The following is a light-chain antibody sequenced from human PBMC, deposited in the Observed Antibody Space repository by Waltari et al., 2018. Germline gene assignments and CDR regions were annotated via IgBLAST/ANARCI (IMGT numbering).Light chain of an antibody. Sequence: VFTQSPATLSLSPGGRATLSCMASPSVSTYLAWYQQKPGQAPRPLIFDASNRATGIPARFSGSGSGTDFSLTISSLEPEDFAVYYCQQRRKWRTFGQGTKLEI. CDR1: PSVSTY. J-gene: IGKJ2*01. CDR3: QQRRKWRT. CDR2: DAS. V-gene: IGKV3-11*01.